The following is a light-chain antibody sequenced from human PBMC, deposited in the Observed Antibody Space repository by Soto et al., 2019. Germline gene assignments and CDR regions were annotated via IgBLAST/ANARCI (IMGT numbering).Light chain of an antibody. J-gene: IGKJ2*01. Sequence: EIVLTQSPATLSLSPGERATLSCRASQSVSSYLAWYQQKPGQAPRLLIYDESTRATGIPARFSGSGSGTDFTRTISSLEPEDFAVYYCQQRNNWPPMSTFGQGTKLEIK. V-gene: IGKV3-11*01. CDR3: QQRNNWPPMST. CDR2: DES. CDR1: QSVSSY.